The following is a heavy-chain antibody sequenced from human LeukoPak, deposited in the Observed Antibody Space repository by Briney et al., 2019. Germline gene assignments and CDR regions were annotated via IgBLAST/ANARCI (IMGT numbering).Heavy chain of an antibody. D-gene: IGHD4/OR15-4a*01. CDR1: GFAFNSYT. V-gene: IGHV3-21*04. Sequence: GGSLRLSCAASGFAFNSYTMNWVRQAPGKGLEWVSSISRSSTYIYYADSVKGRFTISRDNSKNTLYLQMNSLRAEDTAIYYCARFGGVYHYGGTPNWFDPWGQGTLVTVSS. CDR3: ARFGGVYHYGGTPNWFDP. CDR2: ISRSSTYI. J-gene: IGHJ5*02.